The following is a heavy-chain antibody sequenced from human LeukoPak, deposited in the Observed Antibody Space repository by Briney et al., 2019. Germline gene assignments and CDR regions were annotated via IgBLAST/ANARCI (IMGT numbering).Heavy chain of an antibody. CDR3: ARRNSGYSSSWYFNDY. CDR1: GFTFSSYG. D-gene: IGHD6-13*01. Sequence: GGSLRLSCATSGFTFSSYGMHWVRQAPGKGLEWVAFIRFDGSNEYYADSMKGRFTISRDDSKNTLYLQMNNLRAEDTAVYYCARRNSGYSSSWYFNDYWGQGTLVTVSS. J-gene: IGHJ4*02. CDR2: IRFDGSNE. V-gene: IGHV3-30*02.